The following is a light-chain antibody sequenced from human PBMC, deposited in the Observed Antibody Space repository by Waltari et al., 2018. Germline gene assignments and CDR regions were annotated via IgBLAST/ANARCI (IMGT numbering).Light chain of an antibody. V-gene: IGLV1-36*01. Sequence: QSVLTQPPSVSEAPRKRVTISCSGSTSNIGKNAVNWYQHLPGQAPKLLIWYDVLLSSGVSYRFSGAKSGTSASLAITGLQSEDEADYYCATWDDTLSGWVFGGGTKLTV. J-gene: IGLJ2*01. CDR2: YDV. CDR3: ATWDDTLSGWV. CDR1: TSNIGKNA.